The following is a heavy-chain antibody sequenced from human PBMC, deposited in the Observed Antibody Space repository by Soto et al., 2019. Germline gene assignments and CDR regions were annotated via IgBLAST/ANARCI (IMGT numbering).Heavy chain of an antibody. CDR3: ASTRGY. Sequence: EALVVESGGGLVQPGGSLRLSCAVSGFTFSGGYWMKWVRQAPGKGLEWVATIKEDGRETYYVDSVKGRFTISRDSAKTSLYLQMNSLRVEDTAVYYCASTRGYWGQGTLVTVSS. J-gene: IGHJ4*02. V-gene: IGHV3-7*03. CDR1: GFTFSGGYW. D-gene: IGHD3-3*01. CDR2: IKEDGRET.